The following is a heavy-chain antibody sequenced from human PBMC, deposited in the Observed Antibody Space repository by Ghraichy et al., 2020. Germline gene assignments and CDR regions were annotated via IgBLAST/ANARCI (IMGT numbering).Heavy chain of an antibody. CDR2: IIPIFGTT. CDR3: ARDKGRTADIAAAGTFYGMDV. CDR1: GGTFSSYA. Sequence: SVKVSCKASGGTFSSYAISWVRQAPGQGLEWMGGIIPIFGTTNYAQKFQGRVTITADESTSTAYMELSSLRSEDTAVYYCARDKGRTADIAAAGTFYGMDVWGQGTTVTVSS. V-gene: IGHV1-69*13. D-gene: IGHD6-13*01. J-gene: IGHJ6*02.